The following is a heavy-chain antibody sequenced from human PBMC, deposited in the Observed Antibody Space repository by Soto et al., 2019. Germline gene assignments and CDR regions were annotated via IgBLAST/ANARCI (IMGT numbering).Heavy chain of an antibody. D-gene: IGHD3-9*01. J-gene: IGHJ6*02. CDR3: AKTAKYYDILTGYYYGMDV. CDR1: GFTVSSNY. V-gene: IGHV3-53*04. Sequence: GGSLRLSCAASGFTVSSNYMSWVRQAPGKGLEWVSLIYSGGSTYYADSVKGRFTISRHNSKNTLYLQMSSLRAEDTAVYYCAKTAKYYDILTGYYYGMDVWGQGTTVTVS. CDR2: IYSGGST.